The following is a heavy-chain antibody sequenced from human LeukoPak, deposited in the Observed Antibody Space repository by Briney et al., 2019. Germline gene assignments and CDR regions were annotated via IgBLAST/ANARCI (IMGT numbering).Heavy chain of an antibody. D-gene: IGHD3-16*01. Sequence: SQTLSLTCTVSGGSISSGSYYWSWIRQPAGKGLEWIGYIYYSGSTNYNPSLKSRVTISVDTSKNQFSLKLSSVTAADTAVYYCARERGGGDPWGQGTLVTVSS. J-gene: IGHJ5*02. CDR1: GGSISSGSYY. CDR2: IYYSGST. V-gene: IGHV4-61*10. CDR3: ARERGGGDP.